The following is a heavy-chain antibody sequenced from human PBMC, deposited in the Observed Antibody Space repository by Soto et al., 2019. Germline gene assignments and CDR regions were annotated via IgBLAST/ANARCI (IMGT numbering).Heavy chain of an antibody. CDR3: ARVRGYYDSSGYFFDY. Sequence: PSETLSLTCTVSGGSVSSGSYYWSWIRQPPGKGLEWIGYIYYSGSTNYNPSLKSRVTISVDTSKNQFSLKLSSVTAADTAVYYCARVRGYYDSSGYFFDYWGQGTLVTVSS. CDR1: GGSVSSGSYY. D-gene: IGHD3-22*01. V-gene: IGHV4-61*01. CDR2: IYYSGST. J-gene: IGHJ4*02.